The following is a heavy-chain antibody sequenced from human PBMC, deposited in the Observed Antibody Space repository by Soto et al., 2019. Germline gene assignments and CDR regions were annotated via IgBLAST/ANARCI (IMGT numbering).Heavy chain of an antibody. CDR2: ISGSGRNT. D-gene: IGHD6-19*01. CDR1: GFTFSNYA. Sequence: EVQLLESGGGLVQPGGSLRLSCAASGFTFSNYAMNWVRQAPGKGLEWVSAISGSGRNTYYADSVKGRSNSSRDDSKNTLYLQMNSLRAEDTALYYCSKAPTSGWPYYSDYWGQGTLVTVSS. J-gene: IGHJ4*02. CDR3: SKAPTSGWPYYSDY. V-gene: IGHV3-23*01.